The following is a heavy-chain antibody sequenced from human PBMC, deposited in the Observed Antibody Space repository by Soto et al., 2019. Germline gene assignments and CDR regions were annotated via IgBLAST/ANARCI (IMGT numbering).Heavy chain of an antibody. V-gene: IGHV4-59*01. CDR1: GGAISRYY. J-gene: IGHJ4*02. D-gene: IGHD3-22*01. Sequence: SETLSLTCTVSGGAISRYYWSWIRQPPGKGLEWIGYIYYSGSTNYNPSLKSRVTISVDTSKNQFSLKLSSVTAADTAVYCCARVYPNYYDSSGYPDYWGRGTLVTVSS. CDR2: IYYSGST. CDR3: ARVYPNYYDSSGYPDY.